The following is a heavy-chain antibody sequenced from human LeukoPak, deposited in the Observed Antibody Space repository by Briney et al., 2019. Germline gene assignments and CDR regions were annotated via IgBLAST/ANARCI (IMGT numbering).Heavy chain of an antibody. J-gene: IGHJ3*02. Sequence: ASGKVSCKASGYTFTSQYVHWVRQAPGRGLEWMGIISPSGGSTRYAQKFQGRVTMTRDTSTSTVYMELKRLRSEDTVVYYCASWFGENDALDIWGQGTMVTVSS. CDR2: ISPSGGST. CDR1: GYTFTSQY. D-gene: IGHD3-10*01. V-gene: IGHV1-46*01. CDR3: ASWFGENDALDI.